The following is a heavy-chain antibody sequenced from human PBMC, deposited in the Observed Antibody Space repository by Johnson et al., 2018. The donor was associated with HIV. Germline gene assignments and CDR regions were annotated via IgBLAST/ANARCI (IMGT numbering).Heavy chain of an antibody. J-gene: IGHJ3*02. V-gene: IGHV3-66*01. CDR2: FFGGDGT. CDR1: GFTVSSYY. Sequence: VHLVESGGGVVQPGGSLILSCAASGFTVSSYYMTWVRQAPGKGLEWVSVFFGGDGTYYADSVRGRFIISRDNSKNTLYLQMNSLTAEDTAVYYCARDLSRYIAVATFDAFDIWGQGTMVTVSS. D-gene: IGHD6-19*01. CDR3: ARDLSRYIAVATFDAFDI.